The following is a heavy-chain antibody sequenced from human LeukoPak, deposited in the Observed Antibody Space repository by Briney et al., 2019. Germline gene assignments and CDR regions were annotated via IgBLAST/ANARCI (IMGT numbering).Heavy chain of an antibody. J-gene: IGHJ4*02. CDR2: FYVGGAT. V-gene: IGHV3-53*01. CDR1: GFTFSSYG. Sequence: GRSLRLSCAASGFTFSSYGMHWVRQAPGKGLEWVSVFYVGGATYYADSVKGRFTISRDNSENTLYLQMKSLRAEDTAVYYCARGDGYNFFDYWGQGTQVTVSS. CDR3: ARGDGYNFFDY. D-gene: IGHD5-24*01.